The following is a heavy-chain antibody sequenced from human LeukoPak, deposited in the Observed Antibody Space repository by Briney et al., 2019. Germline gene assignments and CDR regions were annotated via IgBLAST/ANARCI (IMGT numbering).Heavy chain of an antibody. CDR3: ARTGVGTYYDSSGYYLNYYGMDV. J-gene: IGHJ6*02. Sequence: PGGSLRLSCAASGFTFSSYSMNWVRQAPGKGLEWVSSIGSSSTYMYYADSLKGRFTISRDNAKNSLYLQMNSLRAEDTAVYYCARTGVGTYYDSSGYYLNYYGMDVWGQGTTVTVSS. CDR1: GFTFSSYS. CDR2: IGSSSTYM. V-gene: IGHV3-21*01. D-gene: IGHD3-22*01.